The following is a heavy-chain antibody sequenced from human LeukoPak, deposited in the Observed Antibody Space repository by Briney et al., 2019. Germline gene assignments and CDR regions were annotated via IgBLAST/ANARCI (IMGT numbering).Heavy chain of an antibody. D-gene: IGHD2-2*01. CDR1: GGSISSNY. CDR3: ARDGDVVPAALDY. CDR2: IYTSGST. J-gene: IGHJ4*02. Sequence: SETLSLTCTVSGGSISSNYWSWIRQPAGKGLEWIGRIYTSGSTNYNPSLKSRVTMSVDTSKNQFSLKLSSVTAADTAVYYCARDGDVVPAALDYWGQGTLVTVSS. V-gene: IGHV4-4*07.